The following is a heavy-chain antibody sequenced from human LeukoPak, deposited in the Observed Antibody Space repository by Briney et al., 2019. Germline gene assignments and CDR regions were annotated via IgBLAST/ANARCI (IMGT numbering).Heavy chain of an antibody. CDR1: GFTFSSYV. CDR3: ARTRGRGYYDY. J-gene: IGHJ4*02. CDR2: VSYDGSNK. V-gene: IGHV3-30*04. Sequence: GGSLRLSCAASGFTFSSYVIHWVRQAPGKGLEWVAVVSYDGSNKYYADSVKSRFTISRDNSKNTLYLQMNSLRAEDTAVYYCARTRGRGYYDYWGQGTLVTVSS. D-gene: IGHD3-22*01.